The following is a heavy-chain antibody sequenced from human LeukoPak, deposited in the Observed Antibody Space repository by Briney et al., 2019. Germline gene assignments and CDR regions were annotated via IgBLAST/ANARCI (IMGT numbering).Heavy chain of an antibody. CDR1: GYSFSSYW. Sequence: GESLKISCKGSGYSFSSYWIGWVRQMPGKGLEWMGIIYPGDSETKYSPSFQGQVTISADKSISTAYLQWSSLKASDTAMYYCARPGQLGEYTPYHFDYWGQGILVTVSS. CDR3: ARPGQLGEYTPYHFDY. J-gene: IGHJ4*02. D-gene: IGHD3-16*01. CDR2: IYPGDSET. V-gene: IGHV5-51*01.